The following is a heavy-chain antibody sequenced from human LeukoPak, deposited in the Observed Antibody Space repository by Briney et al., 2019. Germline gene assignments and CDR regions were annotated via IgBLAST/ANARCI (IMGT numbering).Heavy chain of an antibody. CDR3: ATVGGYGSHFDY. CDR2: IYSGDSP. J-gene: IGHJ4*02. CDR1: GFTVSSKY. D-gene: IGHD5-12*01. V-gene: IGHV3-53*01. Sequence: GGSLRLSCAASGFTVSSKYLRWVRKAPGKGLECVSIIYSGDSPYYADSVKGRFTVSRDNSKNTLFLQMNSLRAEDTAVYYCATVGGYGSHFDYWGQGTLVTVSS.